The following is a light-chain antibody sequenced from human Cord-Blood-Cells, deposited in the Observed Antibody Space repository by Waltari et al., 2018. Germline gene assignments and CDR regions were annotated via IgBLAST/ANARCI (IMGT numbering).Light chain of an antibody. J-gene: IGLJ2*01. V-gene: IGLV7-46*01. Sequence: QAVVTQEPSLTVSPGGTVTLTCGSSTGAVTSGHYPYWFQQKPGQAPRKLSYDTSNKHSWTPARFSGSFLGGKAALTLSGAQPEDEAEYYCLLSYSGARPVVFGGGTKLTVL. CDR1: TGAVTSGHY. CDR2: DTS. CDR3: LLSYSGARPVV.